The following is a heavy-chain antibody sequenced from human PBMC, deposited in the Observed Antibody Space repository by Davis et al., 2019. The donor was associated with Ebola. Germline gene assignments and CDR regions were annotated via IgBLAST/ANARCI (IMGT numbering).Heavy chain of an antibody. CDR3: ARGNITMVQGVIGGDYYGMDV. Sequence: SETLSLTCTVSGGSISSYYWSWIRQPPGKGLEWIGSIYYSGSTYYNPSLKSRVTISVDTSKNQFSLKLSSVTAADTAVYYCARGNITMVQGVIGGDYYGMDVWGQGTTVTVSS. CDR1: GGSISSYY. CDR2: IYYSGST. D-gene: IGHD3-10*01. J-gene: IGHJ6*02. V-gene: IGHV4-39*07.